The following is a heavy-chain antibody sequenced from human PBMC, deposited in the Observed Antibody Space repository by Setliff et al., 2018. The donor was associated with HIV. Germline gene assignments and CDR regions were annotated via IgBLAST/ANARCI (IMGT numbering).Heavy chain of an antibody. CDR3: ARAPSWQRQVDF. CDR1: GFTFTSFS. D-gene: IGHD6-25*01. J-gene: IGHJ4*02. V-gene: IGHV3-23*01. CDR2: ISGSGGAI. Sequence: GSLRLSCVVSGFTFTSFSMPWVRQAPGKGLEWVSSISGSGGAIKDAESVKGRFTISRDNSRNTLYLQMNSPRAEDTAAYYCARAPSWQRQVDFWGQGTLVTVS.